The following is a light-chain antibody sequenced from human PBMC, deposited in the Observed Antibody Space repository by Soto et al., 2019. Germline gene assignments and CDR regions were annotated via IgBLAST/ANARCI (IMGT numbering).Light chain of an antibody. Sequence: QSALTQPASVSGCPGQSITISCTGTSSDIGGYNFVSWYQQHPGNAPNLIIYDVASRPSGVSDRFSGSKSGNAASLTISGLQAEDEALYYCNSYTTSGAIVFGGGTKLTVL. J-gene: IGLJ3*02. CDR2: DVA. CDR3: NSYTTSGAIV. CDR1: SSDIGGYNF. V-gene: IGLV2-14*03.